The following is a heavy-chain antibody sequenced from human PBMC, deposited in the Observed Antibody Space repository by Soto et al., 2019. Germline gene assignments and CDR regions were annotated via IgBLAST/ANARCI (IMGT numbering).Heavy chain of an antibody. J-gene: IGHJ5*02. Sequence: QLQLQESGSRLVKSSETLSLTCAVSGDTISTGGYSWAWIRQPPGKALEWIGHTYHSGNPYYNPSLKSRVIISVDRSKNQFSLKLSSVTAADTAVYCATETYGDYVGYFDPWGQGTLVTVSS. CDR1: GDTISTGGYS. D-gene: IGHD4-17*01. CDR2: TYHSGNP. CDR3: ATETYGDYVGYFDP. V-gene: IGHV4-30-2*01.